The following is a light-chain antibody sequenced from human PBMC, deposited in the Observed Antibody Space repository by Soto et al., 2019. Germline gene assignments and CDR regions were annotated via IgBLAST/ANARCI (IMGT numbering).Light chain of an antibody. CDR1: SGHSNYA. V-gene: IGLV4-69*01. Sequence: QSVLTQSPSASASLGASVKLTCTLSSGHSNYAIAWHQQQPEKGPRYLMKLDSDGSHTKGDWIPDRFSGSSSGAERYLTISSLQSEDEADYYCQTWTTGIRVFGGGTKVTVL. CDR2: LDSDGSH. CDR3: QTWTTGIRV. J-gene: IGLJ2*01.